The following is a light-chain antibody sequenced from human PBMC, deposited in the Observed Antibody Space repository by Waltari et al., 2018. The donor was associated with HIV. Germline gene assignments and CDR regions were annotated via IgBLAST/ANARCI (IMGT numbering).Light chain of an antibody. CDR3: LQNIRAPFA. CDR1: ESLRHSNGRDY. Sequence: TQIPLSLTVSPGESASISCRATESLRHSNGRDYLDWYGQRPGQTPRLLIYLASNRASGVPDRFVGTGSGTDFTLRITRVEAADVGTYFCLQNIRAPFAFGQGT. CDR2: LAS. J-gene: IGKJ2*01. V-gene: IGKV2-28*01.